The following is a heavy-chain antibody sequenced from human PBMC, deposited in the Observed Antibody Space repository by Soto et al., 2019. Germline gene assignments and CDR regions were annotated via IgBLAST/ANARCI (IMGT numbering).Heavy chain of an antibody. CDR1: GFTFSSYA. CDR2: ITDSGAST. J-gene: IGHJ4*02. D-gene: IGHD2-2*01. V-gene: IGHV3-23*01. CDR3: AKVGSYCTSTSCPANFDY. Sequence: GGSLRLSCAASGFTFSSYAISWVRQAPGKGLEWVSVITDSGASTFYADSVKGRFTISRDNSKNTLYLQMNSLRAEDTAIFYCAKVGSYCTSTSCPANFDYWGQGTLVTVSS.